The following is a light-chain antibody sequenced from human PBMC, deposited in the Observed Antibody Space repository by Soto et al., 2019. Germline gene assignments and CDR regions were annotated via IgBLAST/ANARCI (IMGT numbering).Light chain of an antibody. V-gene: IGLV2-14*03. J-gene: IGLJ3*02. CDR3: SSFTPRNTRV. CDR1: SSDVGGNKY. Sequence: QSVLTQPASVSGSPGQSITISCTGSSSDVGGNKYVSWYQQHPGEAPKVMIYDVSSRASGVSDRFSGSKSGNTASLTISGLQAEDEADYYCSSFTPRNTRVFGGGTKLTVL. CDR2: DVS.